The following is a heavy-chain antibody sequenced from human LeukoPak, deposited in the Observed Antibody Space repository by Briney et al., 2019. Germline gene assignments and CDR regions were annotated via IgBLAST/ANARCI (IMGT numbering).Heavy chain of an antibody. CDR3: ASPSSSWYLY. D-gene: IGHD6-13*01. CDR1: GFTFSNYG. Sequence: GGSLRLSCAASGFTFSNYGMHWVRQAPGKGLEWVAVIWYGGSNEYYADSVKGRFTISRDNSKNTLYLQMNSLRAEDTAVYYCASPSSSWYLYWGQGTLVTVSS. CDR2: IWYGGSNE. V-gene: IGHV3-33*08. J-gene: IGHJ4*02.